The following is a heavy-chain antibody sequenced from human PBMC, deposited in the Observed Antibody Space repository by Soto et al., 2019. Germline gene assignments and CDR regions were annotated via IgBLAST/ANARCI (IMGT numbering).Heavy chain of an antibody. V-gene: IGHV3-15*01. J-gene: IGHJ4*02. CDR2: IKSKTDGGTT. CDR3: SYGAHQYFDY. CDR1: GFTFSNAW. Sequence: GGSLRLSCAASGFTFSNAWMSWVRQAPGKGLEWVGRIKSKTDGGTTDYAAPVKGRFTISRDDSKNTLYLHINSLRTEDTGVYYCSYGAHQYFDYWGQGALVTVSS. D-gene: IGHD4-17*01.